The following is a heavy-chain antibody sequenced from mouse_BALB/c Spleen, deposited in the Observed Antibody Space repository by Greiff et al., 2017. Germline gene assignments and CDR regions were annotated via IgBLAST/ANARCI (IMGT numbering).Heavy chain of an antibody. Sequence: VQLVESGPGLVAPSQTLSITCTVSGFSLTSYGVHWVRQPPGKGLEWLGVIWAGGSTNYYSALMSRLSISKDNSKSQVFLKMNSLQTDDTAMYYCARENGNWFAYWGQGTLVTVSA. CDR3: ARENGNWFAY. J-gene: IGHJ3*01. V-gene: IGHV2-9*02. CDR1: GFSLTSYG. CDR2: IWAGGST. D-gene: IGHD2-1*01.